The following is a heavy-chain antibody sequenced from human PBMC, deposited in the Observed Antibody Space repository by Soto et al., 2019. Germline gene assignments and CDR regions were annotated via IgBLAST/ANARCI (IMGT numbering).Heavy chain of an antibody. Sequence: QVQLQESGPGLVKPSETLSLTCTVSGGSITTYYWTWIRQPPGKGLEWIGFIYYSGSANYNPSLKSRVTISRDTSKNQFSLKVNSVTAADTAVYYCARTSIGGAYYYMDVWGKGSTVTVSS. CDR3: ARTSIGGAYYYMDV. J-gene: IGHJ6*03. V-gene: IGHV4-59*08. CDR2: IYYSGSA. CDR1: GGSITTYY.